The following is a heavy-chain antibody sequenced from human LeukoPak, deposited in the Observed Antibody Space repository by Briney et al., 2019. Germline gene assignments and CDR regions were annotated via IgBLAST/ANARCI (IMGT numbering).Heavy chain of an antibody. CDR3: ASTGQTGTTNWFDP. D-gene: IGHD1-1*01. Sequence: ASVKVSCKASGYTFTGYYMHWVRQAPGQGLAWMGWINPNSGGTNYAQKFQGRVTMTRDTSISTAYMELSRLRSDDTAVYYCASTGQTGTTNWFDPWGQGTLVTVSS. CDR2: INPNSGGT. V-gene: IGHV1-2*02. J-gene: IGHJ5*02. CDR1: GYTFTGYY.